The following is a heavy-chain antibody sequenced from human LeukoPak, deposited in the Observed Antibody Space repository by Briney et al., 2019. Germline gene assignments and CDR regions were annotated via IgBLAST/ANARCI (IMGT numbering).Heavy chain of an antibody. D-gene: IGHD6-6*01. J-gene: IGHJ4*02. CDR1: GFTFGSYS. CDR3: ARGRDSSSSYPGY. V-gene: IGHV3-48*01. Sequence: PGGSLRLSCAVSGFTFGSYSMTWVRQAPGKGLEWVSYISSTSSTVYYADSVKGRFTISRDNVKNSLYLQMNSLRAEDTAVYYCARGRDSSSSYPGYWGQGTLVTVSS. CDR2: ISSTSSTV.